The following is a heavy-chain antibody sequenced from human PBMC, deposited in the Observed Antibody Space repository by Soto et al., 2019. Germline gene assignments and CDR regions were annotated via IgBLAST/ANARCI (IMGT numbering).Heavy chain of an antibody. J-gene: IGHJ5*02. CDR3: ARDDSSGPGRFDP. V-gene: IGHV1-18*01. CDR1: GYTFTSYG. D-gene: IGHD3-22*01. Sequence: GASVKVSCKASGYTFTSYGISWVRQAPGQGLEWMGWINAYSTYTDYAQNLQGRVTMTTDRSTSTAYMELRSLRSDDTAVYYCARDDSSGPGRFDPWGQGTLVTVSS. CDR2: INAYSTYT.